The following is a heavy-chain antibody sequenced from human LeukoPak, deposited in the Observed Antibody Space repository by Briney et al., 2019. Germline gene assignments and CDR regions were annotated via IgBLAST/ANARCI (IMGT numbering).Heavy chain of an antibody. CDR3: AKGYGFDSSGSEHYFEN. V-gene: IGHV3-11*06. CDR2: ISSSSSYT. CDR1: GFTFSDYY. Sequence: NPGGSLRLSCAASGFTFSDYYMSWIRQAPGKGLEWVSYISSSSSYTNYADSVEGRFTISRDNAKNSLYLQMNSLRAEDTAVYYCAKGYGFDSSGSEHYFENWGQGILVTVSS. D-gene: IGHD3-22*01. J-gene: IGHJ4*02.